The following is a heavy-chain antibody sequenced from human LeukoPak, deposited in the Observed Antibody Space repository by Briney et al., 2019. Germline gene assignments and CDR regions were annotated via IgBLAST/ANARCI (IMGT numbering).Heavy chain of an antibody. CDR3: AKDQLNRFCSSGSCSITHDY. Sequence: GGSLRLSCAASGFTFSSYAMSWVRQAPGKVLEWVSDINGSGASTYYADSVKGRSTISRDNSKNTLYLQMNSLRDDDTAVYYCAKDQLNRFCSSGSCSITHDYWGQGTLVTVSS. D-gene: IGHD2-15*01. J-gene: IGHJ4*02. CDR1: GFTFSSYA. V-gene: IGHV3-23*01. CDR2: INGSGAST.